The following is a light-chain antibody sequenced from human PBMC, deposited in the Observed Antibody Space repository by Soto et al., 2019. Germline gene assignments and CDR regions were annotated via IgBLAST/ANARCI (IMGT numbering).Light chain of an antibody. V-gene: IGLV1-40*01. J-gene: IGLJ1*01. CDR2: GNS. Sequence: QSVLTQPPSVSGAPGQRVTISCTGSSSNIGAGYDVHWYQQLPGTAPKLLIYGNSNRPSGVPDRFSGSKSGTSASLAITGLQAEDEADYYCQSYDSCLSAYYVFGTGTKLTVL. CDR1: SSNIGAGYD. CDR3: QSYDSCLSAYYV.